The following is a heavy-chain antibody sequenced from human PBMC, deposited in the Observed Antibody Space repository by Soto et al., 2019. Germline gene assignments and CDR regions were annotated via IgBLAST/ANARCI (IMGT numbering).Heavy chain of an antibody. CDR3: VRRSPEDAFDI. CDR1: GGSIISGGYS. J-gene: IGHJ3*02. Sequence: SETLSLTCAVSGGSIISGGYSWSWIRQPPGKGLQWIGHIYEGGNTYYTPSLESRVAISTDKSKNQFSLRLSSVTAADTAVYYCVRRSPEDAFDIWGQGTMVTVSS. CDR2: IYEGGNT. V-gene: IGHV4-30-2*01.